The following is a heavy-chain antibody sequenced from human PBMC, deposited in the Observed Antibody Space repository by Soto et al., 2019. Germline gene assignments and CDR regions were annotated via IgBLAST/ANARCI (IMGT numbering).Heavy chain of an antibody. D-gene: IGHD2-2*01. J-gene: IGHJ3*02. CDR2: IYHSGST. V-gene: IGHV4-4*02. CDR3: ARDLGGWVVVVPAAPRAFDI. CDR1: GGSISSSNW. Sequence: QVQLQESGPGLVKPSGTLSLTCAVSGGSISSSNWWSWVRQPPGKGLEWIGEIYHSGSTNYNPSLKSRGTISVDKSKNQSSLKLSSVTAADTAVYYCARDLGGWVVVVPAAPRAFDIWGQGTMVTVSS.